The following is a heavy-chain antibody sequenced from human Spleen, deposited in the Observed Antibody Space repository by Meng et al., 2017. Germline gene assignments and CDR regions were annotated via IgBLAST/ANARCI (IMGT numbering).Heavy chain of an antibody. V-gene: IGHV4-34*01. J-gene: IGHJ5*02. Sequence: QVQLQEGGAGLLKPSETLSLTCAVYGGSFSGYYWSWIRQPPGKGLEWIGEISQGSGRTNYNPSLKSRVTISLDKSKNQFSLNVNSVTAADTAVYYCVRNEGYSFGAWGQGTLVTVSS. CDR2: ISQGSGRT. D-gene: IGHD2-21*01. CDR1: GGSFSGYY. CDR3: VRNEGYSFGA.